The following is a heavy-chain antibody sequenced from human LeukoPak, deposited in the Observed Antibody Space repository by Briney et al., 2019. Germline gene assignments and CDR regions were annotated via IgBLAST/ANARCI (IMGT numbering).Heavy chain of an antibody. D-gene: IGHD3-22*01. Sequence: GGSLRLSCAASGFTFSSYSMNWVRQAPGKGLEWVSSISSSSSYIYYADSVKGRFTISRDNAKNSLYLQMNSLRAEDTAVYYCARDVTCYDSTVPLNWGQGTLVTVSS. V-gene: IGHV3-21*01. CDR3: ARDVTCYDSTVPLN. CDR2: ISSSSSYI. J-gene: IGHJ4*02. CDR1: GFTFSSYS.